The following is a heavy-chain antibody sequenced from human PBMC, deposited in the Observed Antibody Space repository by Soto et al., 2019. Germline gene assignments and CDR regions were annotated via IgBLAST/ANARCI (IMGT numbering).Heavy chain of an antibody. J-gene: IGHJ4*02. Sequence: ASVKVSCKASGYTFSAYGFNWVRQAPGQGLEWMGWISVYTGNTNYAQNLQGRVTMTTDTSTRTAYMELRGLRSDDTAVYYCARGRAYCGGDCYLLDYWGQGTPVTVSS. CDR3: ARGRAYCGGDCYLLDY. V-gene: IGHV1-18*01. CDR1: GYTFSAYG. D-gene: IGHD2-21*02. CDR2: ISVYTGNT.